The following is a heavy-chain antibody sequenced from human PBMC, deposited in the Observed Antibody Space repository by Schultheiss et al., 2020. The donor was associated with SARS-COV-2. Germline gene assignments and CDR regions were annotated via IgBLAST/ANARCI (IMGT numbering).Heavy chain of an antibody. Sequence: GGSLRLSCAASGFTFSSYAMSWVRQAPGKGLEWVSAISGSGGSTYYADSVKGRFTISRDNSKNTLYLQMNSLRAEDTAVYYCARGFNTDAVAGSPSFDYWGQGTLVTVSS. J-gene: IGHJ4*02. D-gene: IGHD6-19*01. V-gene: IGHV3-23*01. CDR1: GFTFSSYA. CDR2: ISGSGGST. CDR3: ARGFNTDAVAGSPSFDY.